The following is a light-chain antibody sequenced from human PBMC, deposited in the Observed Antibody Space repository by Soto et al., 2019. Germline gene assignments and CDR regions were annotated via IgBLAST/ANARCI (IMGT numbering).Light chain of an antibody. CDR2: DAS. V-gene: IGKV3-20*01. Sequence: ESVLTQSPGTLSLSPGERATLSCRASQSISSSYLAWYQQKPGQAPRLLIYDASSRATGIPDRFSGSGSGTDFTLTISRLEPEDFAVYYCQQYVSSPPTFGQGTEVEIK. CDR1: QSISSSY. CDR3: QQYVSSPPT. J-gene: IGKJ1*01.